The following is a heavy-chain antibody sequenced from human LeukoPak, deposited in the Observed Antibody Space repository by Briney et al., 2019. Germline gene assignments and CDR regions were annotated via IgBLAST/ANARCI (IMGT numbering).Heavy chain of an antibody. Sequence: GGSLRLSCAASGFTFSNYGMHWVRQAPGKGLEWLAFISFDGSNKYYADSVKGRFTISRDNSKNTLYLQMNSLRAEDTAVYYCARDRGSWGQGTLVTVSS. CDR3: ARDRGS. V-gene: IGHV3-30*12. D-gene: IGHD2-15*01. CDR2: ISFDGSNK. CDR1: GFTFSNYG. J-gene: IGHJ4*02.